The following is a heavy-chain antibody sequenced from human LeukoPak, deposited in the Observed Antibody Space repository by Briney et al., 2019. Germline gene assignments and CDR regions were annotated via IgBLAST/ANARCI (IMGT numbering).Heavy chain of an antibody. CDR3: ARGTLIQLWLIDY. V-gene: IGHV3-48*01. J-gene: IGHJ4*02. D-gene: IGHD5-18*01. Sequence: DSVKGRFTISRDNAKNSLFLQMNSLGAEDTAVYYCARGTLIQLWLIDYWGQGTLVTVSS.